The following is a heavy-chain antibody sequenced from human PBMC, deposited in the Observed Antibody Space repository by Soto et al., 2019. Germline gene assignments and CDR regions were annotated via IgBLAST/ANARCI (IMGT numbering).Heavy chain of an antibody. J-gene: IGHJ6*02. V-gene: IGHV1-2*02. Sequence: ASVKVSCKASGYTFTGYYIHWVRQAPGQGLEWMAWINPNSGCTKFAQKFQDRISVTRDTSINTAYMDLLSLTSDDTAVYYCARGFYGSDYYGMDVWGQGTTVTVSS. D-gene: IGHD3-10*01. CDR3: ARGFYGSDYYGMDV. CDR1: GYTFTGYY. CDR2: INPNSGCT.